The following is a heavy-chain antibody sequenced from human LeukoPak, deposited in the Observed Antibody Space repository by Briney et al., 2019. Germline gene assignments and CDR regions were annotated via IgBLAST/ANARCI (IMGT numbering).Heavy chain of an antibody. J-gene: IGHJ4*02. D-gene: IGHD6-19*01. Sequence: PGGSLRLSCAGSGFTFSSYAMNWVRQAPGKGLEWVSGISVSSGNTYYADSVKGRFTISRDNSENTLYLQMNSLRVEDTAVYYCAKSYSSGWYYFDYWGQGTLVAVSS. V-gene: IGHV3-23*01. CDR2: ISVSSGNT. CDR1: GFTFSSYA. CDR3: AKSYSSGWYYFDY.